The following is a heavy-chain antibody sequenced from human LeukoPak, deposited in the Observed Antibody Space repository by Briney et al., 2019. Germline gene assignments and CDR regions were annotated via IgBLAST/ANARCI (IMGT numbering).Heavy chain of an antibody. J-gene: IGHJ4*02. CDR3: AQEAVAGYFDY. V-gene: IGHV3-23*01. CDR2: ISGSGGSS. Sequence: PGGSLRLSCAASGFTFSNYAMSWVRQAPGKGLEGVSAISGSGGSSYYADSGKGRFTISRDNSKNTLNLQMNSLRAEDTAVYHCAQEAVAGYFDYWGQGTLVTVSS. D-gene: IGHD6-19*01. CDR1: GFTFSNYA.